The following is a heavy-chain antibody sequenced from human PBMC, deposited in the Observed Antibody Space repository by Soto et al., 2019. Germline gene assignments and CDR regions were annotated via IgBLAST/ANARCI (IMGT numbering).Heavy chain of an antibody. CDR2: IIPILGIA. CDR3: AREPFCSGGSCYYYYGMDV. Sequence: QVQLVQSGAEVKKPGSSVKVSCKASGGTFSSYTISWVRQAPGQGLEWMGRIIPILGIANYAQKFQGRVTITAEKSTSTAYVERRSLRSEDTAVYYCAREPFCSGGSCYYYYGMDVWGQGTTVTVSS. CDR1: GGTFSSYT. D-gene: IGHD2-15*01. J-gene: IGHJ6*02. V-gene: IGHV1-69*08.